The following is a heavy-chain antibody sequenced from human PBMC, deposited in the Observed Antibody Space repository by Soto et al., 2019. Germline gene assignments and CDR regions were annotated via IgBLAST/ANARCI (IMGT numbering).Heavy chain of an antibody. J-gene: IGHJ3*01. CDR3: ARAYCVWAFDF. CDR1: GGCISSGGYY. D-gene: IGHD2-8*01. V-gene: IGHV4-31*03. Sequence: QVQLQESGPGLVKPSQTQSLTCTVTGGCISSGGYYWSWIRQHPGKGLEWIGYIYYSGSTYYNPSLKSRVTISVDTSKNQFSLKLSSVTAADTAVYYCARAYCVWAFDFWGQGTMVTVSS. CDR2: IYYSGST.